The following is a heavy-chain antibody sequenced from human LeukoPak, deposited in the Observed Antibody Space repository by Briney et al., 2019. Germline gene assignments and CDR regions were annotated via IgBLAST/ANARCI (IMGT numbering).Heavy chain of an antibody. CDR2: ISAYNGNT. CDR1: GFTFTSYG. J-gene: IGHJ4*02. Sequence: PGGTLRLSCAASGFTFTSYGISWVRQAPGQGLEWMGWISAYNGNTNYAQKLQGRVTMTTDTSTSTAYMELRSLRSDDTAVYYCARDLHIAVAGPDMVDYWGQGTLVTVSS. CDR3: ARDLHIAVAGPDMVDY. V-gene: IGHV1-18*01. D-gene: IGHD6-19*01.